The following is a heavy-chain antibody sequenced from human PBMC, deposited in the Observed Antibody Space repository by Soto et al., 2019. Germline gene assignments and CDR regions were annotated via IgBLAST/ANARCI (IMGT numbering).Heavy chain of an antibody. D-gene: IGHD3-22*01. CDR2: IYPRGGST. CDR1: GHNFPSHY. Sequence: ASVKVSCKTSGHNFPSHYIHWVRQAPGQRLESMGIIYPRGGSTIYAQKFQGKVTMTRDTSTHTLYMELSSLRSEDTAIYYCARVGYSSTGTTLHFHGLDVWGQGTTVTVSS. J-gene: IGHJ6*02. CDR3: ARVGYSSTGTTLHFHGLDV. V-gene: IGHV1-46*01.